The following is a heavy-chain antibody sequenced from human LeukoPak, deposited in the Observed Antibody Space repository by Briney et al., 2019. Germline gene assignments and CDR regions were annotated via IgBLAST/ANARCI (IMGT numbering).Heavy chain of an antibody. D-gene: IGHD2-15*01. CDR1: GYTFTSYG. J-gene: IGHJ6*04. CDR3: ARDGIDIVVVVAANPYYGMDV. Sequence: GASVKVSCKASGYTFTSYGISWVRQAPGQGLEWMGWISAYNGNTNYAQKLQGRVTMTTDTSTSTAYMELRSLRSDDTAVYYCARDGIDIVVVVAANPYYGMDVWGKGTTVTVSS. V-gene: IGHV1-18*04. CDR2: ISAYNGNT.